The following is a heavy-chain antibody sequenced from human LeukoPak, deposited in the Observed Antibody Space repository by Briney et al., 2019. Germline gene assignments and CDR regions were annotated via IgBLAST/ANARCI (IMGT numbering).Heavy chain of an antibody. CDR3: ARAQYSSSWYEDFDY. CDR1: GFTFSSYG. Sequence: PGGSLRLFCAASGFTFSSYGMHWVRQAPGKGLEWVAVIWYDGSNKYYADSVKGRFTISRDNSKNTLYLQIDSLRAEDTAVYYCARAQYSSSWYEDFDYWGQGTLVTVSS. CDR2: IWYDGSNK. D-gene: IGHD6-13*01. V-gene: IGHV3-33*01. J-gene: IGHJ4*02.